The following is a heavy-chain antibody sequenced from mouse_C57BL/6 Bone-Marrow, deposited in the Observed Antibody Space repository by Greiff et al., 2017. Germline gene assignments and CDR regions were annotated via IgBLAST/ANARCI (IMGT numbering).Heavy chain of an antibody. CDR1: GYTFTSYW. V-gene: IGHV1-50*01. Sequence: QVQLQQPGAELVKPGASVKLSCKASGYTFTSYWMQWVKQRPGQGLEWIGEIDPSDSYTNYNQKFKGKATLTVDTSSSTAYMQLSSLTSEDSAVYDCARYLGQYWGQGTLVTVSA. CDR2: IDPSDSYT. D-gene: IGHD3-3*01. J-gene: IGHJ3*01. CDR3: ARYLGQY.